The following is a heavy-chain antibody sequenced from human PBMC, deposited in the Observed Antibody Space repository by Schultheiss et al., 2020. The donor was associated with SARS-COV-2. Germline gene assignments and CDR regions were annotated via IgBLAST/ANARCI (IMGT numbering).Heavy chain of an antibody. D-gene: IGHD6-19*01. V-gene: IGHV4-31*03. CDR1: GGSISSGGYY. J-gene: IGHJ4*02. CDR3: ARALRGNSGCLDY. CDR2: IYYSGST. Sequence: LRLSCTVSGGSISSGGYYWSWIRQHPGKGLEWIGYIYYSGSTYYNPSLKSRVTISVDTSKNQFSLKLSSVTAADTAVYYCARALRGNSGCLDYWGQGTLVTVSS.